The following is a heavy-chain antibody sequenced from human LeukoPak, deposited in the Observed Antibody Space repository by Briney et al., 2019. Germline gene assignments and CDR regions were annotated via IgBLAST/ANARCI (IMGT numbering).Heavy chain of an antibody. CDR2: INPNSGGT. D-gene: IGHD6-19*01. V-gene: IGHV1-2*02. J-gene: IGHJ4*02. CDR1: GYTFTGYY. Sequence: GASVKVSCKASGYTFTGYYMHWVRQAPGQGLEWMGWINPNSGGTNYAQKVQGRVTMTRDTSISTAYMELSRLRSDDTAVYYCARAKQWLVHHDYWGQGTLVTVSS. CDR3: ARAKQWLVHHDY.